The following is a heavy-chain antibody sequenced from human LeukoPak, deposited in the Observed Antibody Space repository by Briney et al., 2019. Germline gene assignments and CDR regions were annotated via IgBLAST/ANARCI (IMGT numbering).Heavy chain of an antibody. D-gene: IGHD5-24*01. V-gene: IGHV3-15*01. J-gene: IGHJ4*02. Sequence: PGGSLRLSCAASGITFSDTWMSWVRRAPGKGLEWVARIQSIVNGGTTDYAAPVKGRFTVSRDDSKDMVFLQMNSLETEDTAVYYCARERAGTDGDIVFDWWGQGARVTVSS. CDR1: GITFSDTW. CDR2: IQSIVNGGTT. CDR3: ARERAGTDGDIVFDW.